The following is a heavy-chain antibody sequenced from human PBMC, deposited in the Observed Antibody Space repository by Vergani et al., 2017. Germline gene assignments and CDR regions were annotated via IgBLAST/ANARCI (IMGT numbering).Heavy chain of an antibody. V-gene: IGHV1-24*01. CDR2: FDPEDGET. CDR3: ATQGDMVREIRGDAFDF. CDR1: AYTPTEFS. D-gene: IGHD3-10*01. Sequence: QVLLVQSGAEVKKPGASALVSCKVSAYTPTEFSMHWVGQAPGKGLEWMGGFDPEDGETIYAQKFQGRVTMTEDTSTDTAYMELCSLRAEDTAVYYCATQGDMVREIRGDAFDFWGQGTMVTVSS. J-gene: IGHJ3*01.